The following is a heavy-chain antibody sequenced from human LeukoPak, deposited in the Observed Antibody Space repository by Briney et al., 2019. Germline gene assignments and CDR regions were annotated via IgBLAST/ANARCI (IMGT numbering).Heavy chain of an antibody. CDR2: ISYDGSNK. J-gene: IGHJ4*02. D-gene: IGHD7-27*01. V-gene: IGHV3-30-3*01. CDR3: ARDSNWGIRYYFDY. CDR1: GFTFSSYA. Sequence: GGSLRLSCAASGFTFSSYAMHWVRQAPGKGLEWVEAISYDGSNKYYADSVKGRFTISRDNSKNTLYLQMNSLRAEDTAVYYCARDSNWGIRYYFDYWGQGTLVTVSS.